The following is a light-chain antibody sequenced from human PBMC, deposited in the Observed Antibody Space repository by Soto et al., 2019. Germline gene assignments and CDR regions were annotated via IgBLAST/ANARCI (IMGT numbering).Light chain of an antibody. Sequence: DIVLTRSPGTLSLSPGERATLSCRASETVSGSYLAWYHQKPGQAPRLLIYGASSRATDIPDRFSGSVSGTDFTLTITRLEPEDFAVYYCQQYGASPITFGQGTRVEI. CDR3: QQYGASPIT. CDR1: ETVSGSY. CDR2: GAS. V-gene: IGKV3-20*01. J-gene: IGKJ5*01.